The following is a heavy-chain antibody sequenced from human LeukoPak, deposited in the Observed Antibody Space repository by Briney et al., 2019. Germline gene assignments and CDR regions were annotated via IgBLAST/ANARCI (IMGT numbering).Heavy chain of an antibody. D-gene: IGHD6-13*01. CDR2: ISYDGSNK. J-gene: IGHJ6*03. V-gene: IGHV3-30*03. CDR3: ARGFTEPTLVSSWKIESYYYYYMDV. CDR1: GFTFDDYG. Sequence: GGSLRLFCAASGFTFDDYGMSWVRQAPGKGLEWVAVISYDGSNKYYADSVKGRFTISRDNSKNTLYLQMNSLRAEDTAVYYCARGFTEPTLVSSWKIESYYYYYMDVWGKGTTVTVSS.